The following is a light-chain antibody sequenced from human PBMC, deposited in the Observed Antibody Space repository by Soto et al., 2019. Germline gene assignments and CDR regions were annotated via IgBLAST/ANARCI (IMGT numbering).Light chain of an antibody. CDR3: CSYAGSPYV. Sequence: QSVLTPPASLSGSPGQSITISCTGTSIDVGSYNLVSWYQQHPGKAPKLMIYEVSKRPSGVSNRFSGSKSGNTASLTISGLQAEDEADYYCCSYAGSPYVFGTGTKVTVL. CDR2: EVS. CDR1: SIDVGSYNL. V-gene: IGLV2-23*02. J-gene: IGLJ1*01.